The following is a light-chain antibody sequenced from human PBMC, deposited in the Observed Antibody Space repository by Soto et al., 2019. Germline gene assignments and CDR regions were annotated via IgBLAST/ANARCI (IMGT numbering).Light chain of an antibody. CDR3: QQYGDSPLT. CDR1: QNVYINS. CDR2: GAS. Sequence: EVVLTQSPGTLSLCPGERATLSCRASQNVYINSLAWYQQKPGQPPRLLIYGASTRAAAIPGRFSGSGSGADFALSIDGLEPEDFAIYYCQQYGDSPLTFGPGTRVD. V-gene: IGKV3-20*01. J-gene: IGKJ3*01.